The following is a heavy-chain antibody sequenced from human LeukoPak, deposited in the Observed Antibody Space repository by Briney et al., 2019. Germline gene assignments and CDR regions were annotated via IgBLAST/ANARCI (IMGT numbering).Heavy chain of an antibody. Sequence: GGSLRLSCAASGFTVSNNYMSWVRQAPGKGLEWVSLIHDDGTYYADSVKGRFSISRDSSKNTLYLQMNSLRAEDTAVYYCAKAGSGSYPSGYYMDVWGKGTTVTVSS. CDR1: GFTVSNNY. CDR2: IHDDGT. D-gene: IGHD1-26*01. J-gene: IGHJ6*03. V-gene: IGHV3-53*01. CDR3: AKAGSGSYPSGYYMDV.